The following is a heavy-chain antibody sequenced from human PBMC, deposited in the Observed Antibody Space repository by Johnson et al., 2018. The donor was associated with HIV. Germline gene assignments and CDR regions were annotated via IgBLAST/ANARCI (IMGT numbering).Heavy chain of an antibody. J-gene: IGHJ3*02. CDR3: ARALRGYSGYAHVFDI. V-gene: IGHV3-13*01. D-gene: IGHD5-12*01. CDR2: IGTAGDT. Sequence: VQLVESGGGLVQPGRSLILSCTASGFTFGDHAINWVRQAPGKGLEWVSAIGTAGDTYYPGSVKGRFTLSRENAKNSLYLQMNSMRAGDTAVYYCARALRGYSGYAHVFDIWGQGTKVTVSS. CDR1: GFTFGDHA.